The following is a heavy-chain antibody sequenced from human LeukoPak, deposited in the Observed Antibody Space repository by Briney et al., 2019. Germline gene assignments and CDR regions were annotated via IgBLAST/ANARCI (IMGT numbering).Heavy chain of an antibody. CDR2: IYHSGST. CDR3: ARDGSRYCSRTSCYSGYYYYGVDV. Sequence: SETLSLTCTVSGGSISSYYWNWIRQPPGKGLEWIGDIYHSGSTNYNPSLKSRVTMSVDTSKNQFSLKLSSVTAADTAVYYCARDGSRYCSRTSCYSGYYYYGVDVWGLGTTVTVSS. CDR1: GGSISSYY. D-gene: IGHD2-2*02. V-gene: IGHV4-59*01. J-gene: IGHJ6*02.